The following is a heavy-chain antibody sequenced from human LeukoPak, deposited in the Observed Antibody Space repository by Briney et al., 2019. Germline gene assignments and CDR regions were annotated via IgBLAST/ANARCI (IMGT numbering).Heavy chain of an antibody. CDR3: ARPFPTYGGDAFDI. V-gene: IGHV4-39*01. J-gene: IGHJ3*02. CDR1: GGSISSSSYY. D-gene: IGHD4-23*01. CDR2: IYYSGST. Sequence: PSETLSLTCTVSGGSISSSSYYWGWIRQPPGKGLEWIGSIYYSGSTYYNPSLKSRVTISVDTSKNQFSLKLSSVTAADTAVYYCARPFPTYGGDAFDIWGQGTMVTVSS.